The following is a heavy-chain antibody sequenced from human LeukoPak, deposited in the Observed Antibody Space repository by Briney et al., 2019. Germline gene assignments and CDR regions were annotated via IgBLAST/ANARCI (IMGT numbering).Heavy chain of an antibody. CDR2: ISSSSSYI. CDR1: GFTFSSYS. D-gene: IGHD2-8*02. V-gene: IGHV3-21*01. CDR3: ARGPHWSLDY. Sequence: GGSLRLSCAASGFTFSSYSMNWVRQAPGKGLEWVSSISSSSSYIYYADSVKDRFTISRDNAKNSLYLQMNSLRAEDTAVYYCARGPHWSLDYWGQGTLVTVSS. J-gene: IGHJ4*02.